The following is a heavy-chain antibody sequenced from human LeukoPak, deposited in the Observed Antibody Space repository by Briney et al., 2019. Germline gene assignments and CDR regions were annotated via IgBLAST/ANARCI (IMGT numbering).Heavy chain of an antibody. V-gene: IGHV3-23*01. CDR1: GFTFSSYA. D-gene: IGHD2-15*01. CDR3: AKAAGRVVAAYFPMDY. CDR2: ISGSGGST. Sequence: GGSLRLSCAASGFTFSSYAMSWVRQAPGKGLEWVSAISGSGGSTYYADSVKGRFTISRDNSKNTLYLQMNSLRAEDTAVYYCAKAAGRVVAAYFPMDYWGQGTLVTVSS. J-gene: IGHJ4*02.